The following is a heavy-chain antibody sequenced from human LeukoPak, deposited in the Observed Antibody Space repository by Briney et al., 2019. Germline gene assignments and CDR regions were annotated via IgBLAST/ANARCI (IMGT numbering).Heavy chain of an antibody. CDR3: ARNLHWAFDS. CDR1: GFTFSSHW. Sequence: PGGSLRLSCAAFGFTFSSHWMTWGRQAPGKGLEWVANIKQDGSVKSYLDSVKGRFTISRDNAKNSLYLQMHSLRADDTAVYYCARNLHWAFDSWGQGTLVTVSS. J-gene: IGHJ4*02. D-gene: IGHD7-27*01. CDR2: IKQDGSVK. V-gene: IGHV3-7*01.